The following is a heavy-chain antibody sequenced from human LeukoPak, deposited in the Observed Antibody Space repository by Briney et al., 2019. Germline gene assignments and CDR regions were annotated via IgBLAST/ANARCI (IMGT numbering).Heavy chain of an antibody. CDR3: ARARFGYNRGPFDY. J-gene: IGHJ4*02. D-gene: IGHD5-24*01. CDR2: ISYDGSNK. V-gene: IGHV3-30*03. CDR1: GFTFDDYG. Sequence: GGSLRLSCAASGFTFDDYGMGWVRQAPGKGLEWVAFISYDGSNKHYAEPVQGRFTISRDNSKNTLYLQMNSLRPEDTAVYYRARARFGYNRGPFDYWGQGILVTVSS.